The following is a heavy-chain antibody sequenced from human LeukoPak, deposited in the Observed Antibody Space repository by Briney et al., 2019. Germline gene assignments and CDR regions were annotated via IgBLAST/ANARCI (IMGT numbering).Heavy chain of an antibody. CDR3: ARGTFTMIVVVYNWFDP. V-gene: IGHV1-46*01. CDR2: INPSGGST. D-gene: IGHD3-22*01. Sequence: GASVKVSCKASGYTFTSYYMHWVRQAPGQGREWMGIINPSGGSTSYAQKFQGRVTMTRDTSTSTVYMELSSLRSEDTAVYYCARGTFTMIVVVYNWFDPWGQGTLVTVSS. CDR1: GYTFTSYY. J-gene: IGHJ5*02.